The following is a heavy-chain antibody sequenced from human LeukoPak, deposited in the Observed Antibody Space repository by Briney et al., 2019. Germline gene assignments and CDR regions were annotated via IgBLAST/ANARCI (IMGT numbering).Heavy chain of an antibody. D-gene: IGHD3-22*01. CDR2: ISSSSSYI. CDR1: GFTFSSYS. J-gene: IGHJ4*02. Sequence: GGSLRLSCAASGFTFSSYSMNWVRQAPGKGLEWVSSISSSSSYIYYADSVKGRFTISRDNSKNTLYLQMNSLRAEDTAVYYCANDYYDSSGYYQYFDYWGQGTLVTVSS. CDR3: ANDYYDSSGYYQYFDY. V-gene: IGHV3-21*04.